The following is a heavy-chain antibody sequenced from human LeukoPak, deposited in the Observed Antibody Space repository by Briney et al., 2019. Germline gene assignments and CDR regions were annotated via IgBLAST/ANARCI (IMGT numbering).Heavy chain of an antibody. CDR3: AKELARNGGWPAFDI. Sequence: PGRSLRLSCAASGFTFSSYGMHWVRQAPGKGLEWVAVISYDGSNKYYADSVKGRFTISRDNSKNTLYLQMNSLRAEDTAAYYCAKELARNGGWPAFDIWGQGTMVTVSS. J-gene: IGHJ3*02. V-gene: IGHV3-30*18. CDR1: GFTFSSYG. D-gene: IGHD1-14*01. CDR2: ISYDGSNK.